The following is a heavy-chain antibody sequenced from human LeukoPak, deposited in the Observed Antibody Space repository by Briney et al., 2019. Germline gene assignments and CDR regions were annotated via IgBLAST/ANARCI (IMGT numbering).Heavy chain of an antibody. CDR2: IKQDGSEK. Sequence: PGGSLRLSCAASGFTFSSYWMSWVRQASGKGLEWVANIKQDGSEKYYVDSVKGRFTISRDNAKNSLYLQMNSLRAEDTAVYYCARGPRAIAAAAWGYWGQGTLVTVSS. J-gene: IGHJ4*02. CDR1: GFTFSSYW. V-gene: IGHV3-7*01. D-gene: IGHD6-13*01. CDR3: ARGPRAIAAAAWGY.